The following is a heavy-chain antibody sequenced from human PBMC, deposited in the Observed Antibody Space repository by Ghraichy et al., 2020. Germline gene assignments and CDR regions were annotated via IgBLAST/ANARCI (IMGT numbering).Heavy chain of an antibody. J-gene: IGHJ4*02. V-gene: IGHV4-34*01. CDR2: INHSGST. CDR1: GGSFSGYY. CDR3: ARGGWSPRY. Sequence: SETLSLTCAVYGGSFSGYYWSWIRQPPGKGLEWIGEINHSGSTNYNPSLKSRVTISVDTSKNQFSLKLSSVTAADTAVYYCARGGWSPRYWGQGTLVTVSS. D-gene: IGHD2-8*01.